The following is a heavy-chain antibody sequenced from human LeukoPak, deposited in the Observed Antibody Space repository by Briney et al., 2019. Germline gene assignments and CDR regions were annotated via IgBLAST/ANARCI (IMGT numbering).Heavy chain of an antibody. V-gene: IGHV1-69*01. D-gene: IGHD3-16*01. CDR3: AAGEGSEDFYYFDY. CDR1: GGTFSSYA. Sequence: SVKVSCKASGGTFSSYAISWVRQAPGQGLEWMGGIIPIFGTANYAQKFQGRVTITADESTSTAYMELSSLRSEDTAVYYCAAGEGSEDFYYFDYWGQGTLVTVSS. CDR2: IIPIFGTA. J-gene: IGHJ4*02.